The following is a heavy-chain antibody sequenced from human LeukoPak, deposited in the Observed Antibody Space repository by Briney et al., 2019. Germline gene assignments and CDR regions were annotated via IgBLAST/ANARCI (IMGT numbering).Heavy chain of an antibody. CDR1: GFTFSSYW. CDR2: IKEDGSEI. CDR3: ARGYTCGY. Sequence: GGSLRLSCAASGFTFSSYWMSWVRQAPGKGLEWVANIKEDGSEINYADSVRGRFTISRDNAKNSLYLQMNSLRAEDTAVYYCARGYTCGYWGQGTLVIVSS. V-gene: IGHV3-7*04. D-gene: IGHD5-18*01. J-gene: IGHJ4*02.